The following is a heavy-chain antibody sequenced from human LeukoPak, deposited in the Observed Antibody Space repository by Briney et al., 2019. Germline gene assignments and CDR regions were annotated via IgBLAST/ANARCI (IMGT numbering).Heavy chain of an antibody. D-gene: IGHD3-10*01. CDR2: INPNSGGT. V-gene: IGHV1-2*02. CDR1: GYTFTSYG. J-gene: IGHJ4*02. CDR3: ARAPGIVYFDY. Sequence: ASVKVSCKASGYTFTSYGISWVRQAPGQGLEWMGWINPNSGGTNYAQKFQGRVTMTRDTPISTAYMELSRLRSDDTAVYYCARAPGIVYFDYWGQGTLVTVSS.